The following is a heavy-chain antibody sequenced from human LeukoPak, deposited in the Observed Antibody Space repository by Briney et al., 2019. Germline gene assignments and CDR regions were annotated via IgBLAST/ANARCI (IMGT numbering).Heavy chain of an antibody. Sequence: GGFLRLSCAASGFTFSDYYMSWIRQAPGKGLEWVSYMSSSGSTIYYADSVKGRFTISRDNAKNSLYLQMNSLRAEDTAVYYCARYVAAAGTHYYYYYMDVWGKGTTVTVSS. CDR1: GFTFSDYY. V-gene: IGHV3-11*04. D-gene: IGHD6-13*01. CDR3: ARYVAAAGTHYYYYYMDV. CDR2: MSSSGSTI. J-gene: IGHJ6*03.